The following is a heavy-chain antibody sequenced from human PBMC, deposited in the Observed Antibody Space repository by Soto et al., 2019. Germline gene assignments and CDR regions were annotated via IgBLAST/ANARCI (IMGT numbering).Heavy chain of an antibody. D-gene: IGHD2-2*01. V-gene: IGHV3-15*01. CDR1: GFTFSNAW. Sequence: PGGSLRLSCTVSGFTFSNAWMTWVRQAPGKGLEWVSRIKSKTDDGTTDYAAPVKGRFTISRDDSRNTLYLQMNSLKTEDTAVYYCTTDSSSWAYYYYYGMDVWGQGTTVTVSS. J-gene: IGHJ6*02. CDR3: TTDSSSWAYYYYYGMDV. CDR2: IKSKTDDGTT.